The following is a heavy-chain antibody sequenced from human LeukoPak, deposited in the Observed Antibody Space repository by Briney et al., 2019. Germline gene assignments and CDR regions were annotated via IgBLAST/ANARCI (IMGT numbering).Heavy chain of an antibody. V-gene: IGHV4-39*01. CDR1: GDSISSSSYY. CDR3: ARHGGVGVIPDFDY. J-gene: IGHJ4*02. D-gene: IGHD2-8*02. CDR2: IYYSGST. Sequence: SETLSLTCTVSGDSISSSSYYWGWIRQPPGKGLEWIGSIYYSGSTYYDPSLKSRVTMSVDTSKNQFSLKLSSVTAADTAVYYCARHGGVGVIPDFDYWGPGTLVTVSS.